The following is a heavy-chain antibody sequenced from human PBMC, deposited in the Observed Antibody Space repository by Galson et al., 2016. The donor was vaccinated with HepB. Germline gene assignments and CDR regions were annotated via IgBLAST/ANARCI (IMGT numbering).Heavy chain of an antibody. Sequence: SVKVSCKASGGSLRDHGISWILQAPGQGLEWMGGIIPVSGSPNYAQKFQGRVTIFADTSTNTAYLEVYSLRSEDTAVYYCARQRVETRLNMVRRRLSEDQYYSGLDVWGQGTTVTVSS. CDR1: GGSLRDHG. V-gene: IGHV1-69*06. D-gene: IGHD3-10*01. CDR3: ARQRVETRLNMVRRRLSEDQYYSGLDV. CDR2: IIPVSGSP. J-gene: IGHJ6*02.